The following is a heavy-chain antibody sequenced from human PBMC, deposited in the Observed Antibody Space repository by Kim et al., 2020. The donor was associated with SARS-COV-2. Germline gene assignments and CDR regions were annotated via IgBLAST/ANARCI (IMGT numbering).Heavy chain of an antibody. Sequence: ASVKVSCKASGYTFTSYYMHWVRQAPGQGLEWMGIINPSGGSTSYAQKFQGRVTMTRDTSTSTVYMELSSLRSEDTAVYYCASGPYYYDSSGYSPPVYWGQGTLVTVSS. CDR3: ASGPYYYDSSGYSPPVY. J-gene: IGHJ4*02. CDR2: INPSGGST. CDR1: GYTFTSYY. D-gene: IGHD3-22*01. V-gene: IGHV1-46*01.